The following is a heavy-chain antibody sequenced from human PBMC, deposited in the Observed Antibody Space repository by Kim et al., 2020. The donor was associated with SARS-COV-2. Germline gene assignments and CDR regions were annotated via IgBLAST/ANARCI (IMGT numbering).Heavy chain of an antibody. V-gene: IGHV3-48*03. D-gene: IGHD3-22*01. CDR2: ISSSSSTI. Sequence: GGSLRLSCAASGFTFSSYEMNWVRQAPGKGLEWVSSISSSSSTIYYADSVKGRFTISRDNAKNSLYLQMNSLRAEDTAVYYCARGPAYDDCSVYDKIDYWGQGTLVTVSS. J-gene: IGHJ4*02. CDR1: GFTFSSYE. CDR3: ARGPAYDDCSVYDKIDY.